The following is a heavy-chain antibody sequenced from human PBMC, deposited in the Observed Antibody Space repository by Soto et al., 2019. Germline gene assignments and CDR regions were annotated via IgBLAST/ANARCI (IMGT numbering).Heavy chain of an antibody. J-gene: IGHJ6*02. CDR3: ATNLRSLYDFRSGYPRYYYYGMDV. CDR1: GYTFTSYD. CDR2: MNPNSGNT. V-gene: IGHV1-8*01. Sequence: ASVKVSCKASGYTFTSYDINWVRQATGEGLEGMGWMNPNSGNTGYAQKFQGRVTMTRNTSIRTAYMELSSLRSEDTAVYYCATNLRSLYDFRSGYPRYYYYGMDVWGPGTPLTLSS. D-gene: IGHD3-3*01.